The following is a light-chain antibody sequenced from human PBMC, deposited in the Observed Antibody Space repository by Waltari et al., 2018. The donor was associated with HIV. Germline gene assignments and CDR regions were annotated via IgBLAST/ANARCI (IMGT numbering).Light chain of an antibody. CDR1: ESVRSK. Sequence: EIVMTQSPVTLSVSPGERATLSCRASESVRSKLAWYQQKAGQAPRLLIYDASTRASGIPARFSGSGSVTEFTLTISSLQSEDFAVYYCQQYNDWPRTFGQGTKVESK. CDR2: DAS. V-gene: IGKV3-15*01. CDR3: QQYNDWPRT. J-gene: IGKJ1*01.